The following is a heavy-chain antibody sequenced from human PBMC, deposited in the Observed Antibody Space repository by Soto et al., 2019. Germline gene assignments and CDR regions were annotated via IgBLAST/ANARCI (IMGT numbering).Heavy chain of an antibody. Sequence: EVQLVESGGGLVKPGESLRLSCAASEFTFTSAWMSWVRQAPGKGLEWVGRIKSNTDGGTTYYAAPVQGRFTISRDDSKTLVYLQLNSLNTEDTAVYFCTTEPRPNYYSGPGRYPDPWGQGTLITVSS. D-gene: IGHD3-10*01. V-gene: IGHV3-15*01. CDR1: EFTFTSAW. J-gene: IGHJ5*02. CDR2: IKSNTDGGTT. CDR3: TTEPRPNYYSGPGRYPDP.